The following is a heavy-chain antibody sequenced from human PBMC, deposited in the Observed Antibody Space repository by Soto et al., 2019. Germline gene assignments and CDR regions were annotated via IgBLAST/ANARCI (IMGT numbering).Heavy chain of an antibody. J-gene: IGHJ6*02. CDR1: GYTFTSYA. V-gene: IGHV1-3*01. D-gene: IGHD3-16*02. Sequence: ASVKVSCKASGYTFTSYAMHWVRQAPGQRLEWMGWINAGNGNTKYSQKFQGRVTITRDTSASTAYMELSSLRSEDTAVYYCATDVINYYHYGMAVRGQGSTVIVSS. CDR3: ATDVINYYHYGMAV. CDR2: INAGNGNT.